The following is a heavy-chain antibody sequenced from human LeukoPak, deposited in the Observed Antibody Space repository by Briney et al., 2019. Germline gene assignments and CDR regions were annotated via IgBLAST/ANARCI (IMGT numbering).Heavy chain of an antibody. V-gene: IGHV3-30*03. CDR3: VVPAANDAFDI. J-gene: IGHJ3*02. D-gene: IGHD2-2*01. CDR1: GFTFSSYG. CDR2: ISYDGSNK. Sequence: PGGSLRLSCAASGFTFSSYGMHWVRQAPGKGLEWVAVISYDGSNKYYADSVKGRFTISRDNAKNSLYLQMNSLRAEDTAVYYCVVPAANDAFDIWGQGTMVTVSS.